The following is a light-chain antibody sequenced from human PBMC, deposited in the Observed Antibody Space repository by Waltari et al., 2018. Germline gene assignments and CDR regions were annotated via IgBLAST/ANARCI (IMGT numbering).Light chain of an antibody. J-gene: IGKJ1*01. V-gene: IGKV4-1*01. CDR1: QTILHNPNNNYY. Sequence: DIVMTQSPDSLAVSLGERATINCKSSQTILHNPNNNYYLAWYQQKPGQPPKLLIYWASTRESGVPDRFSGSGSGTDFTLTISSLQAEDVAVYYCQQYFSSPWTFGQGTKVEIK. CDR2: WAS. CDR3: QQYFSSPWT.